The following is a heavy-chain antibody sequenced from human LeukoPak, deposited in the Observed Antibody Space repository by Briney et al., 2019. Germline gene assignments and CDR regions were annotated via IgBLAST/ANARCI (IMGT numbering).Heavy chain of an antibody. Sequence: ASVKVSCKASGYTFTGYYMHWVRQAPGQGLEWMGWIHPSSGATNYAQTFQGRVTMTRDTSFSTAYMELSRLRFDDTAMFYCARDLDSSSSLDYWGQGTLVTVSS. CDR2: IHPSSGAT. CDR3: ARDLDSSSSLDY. CDR1: GYTFTGYY. D-gene: IGHD6-6*01. V-gene: IGHV1-2*02. J-gene: IGHJ4*02.